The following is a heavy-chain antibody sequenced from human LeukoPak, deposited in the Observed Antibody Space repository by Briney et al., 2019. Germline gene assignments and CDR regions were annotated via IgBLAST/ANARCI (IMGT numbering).Heavy chain of an antibody. J-gene: IGHJ4*02. CDR2: INHSGST. CDR3: ARGQSGPTVVTPVLVPFDY. Sequence: SETLSLTCAVYGGSFSGYYWSWLRQPPGKGLEWIGEINHSGSTNYNPSLKSRVTISVDTSKNQFSLKLSSVTAADTAVYYCARGQSGPTVVTPVLVPFDYWGQGTLVTVSS. V-gene: IGHV4-34*01. D-gene: IGHD4-17*01. CDR1: GGSFSGYY.